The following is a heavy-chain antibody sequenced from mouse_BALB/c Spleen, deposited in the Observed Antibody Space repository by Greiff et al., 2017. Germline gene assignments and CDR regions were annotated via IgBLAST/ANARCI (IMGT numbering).Heavy chain of an antibody. CDR3: ARLRYGKSLIAY. J-gene: IGHJ3*01. V-gene: IGHV5-12-1*01. CDR1: GFAFSSYD. Sequence: DVQLVQSGGDLVKPGGSLKLSCEASGFAFSSYDMSWVRQTPEKRLEWVAYISSGGGSTYYPDTMKGRFTISRDNAKNTQYLQMSSLKSEDTAIYYCARLRYGKSLIAYWGQGTLVTVSA. D-gene: IGHD2-10*02. CDR2: ISSGGGST.